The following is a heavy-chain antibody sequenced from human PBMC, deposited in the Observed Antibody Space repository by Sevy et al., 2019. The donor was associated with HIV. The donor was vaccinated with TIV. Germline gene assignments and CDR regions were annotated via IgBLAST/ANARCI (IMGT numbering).Heavy chain of an antibody. J-gene: IGHJ3*02. CDR3: AKDRIWELGDAFDI. Sequence: GGSLRLSCAASGFTFSSYAMSWVRQTPGKGLEWVSGLSGNGGSTNYADSVKGRFAISRDNSKNTLYLQMNNLRAEDTAIYFCAKDRIWELGDAFDIWGQGTMVTVSS. CDR1: GFTFSSYA. CDR2: LSGNGGST. V-gene: IGHV3-23*01. D-gene: IGHD1-7*01.